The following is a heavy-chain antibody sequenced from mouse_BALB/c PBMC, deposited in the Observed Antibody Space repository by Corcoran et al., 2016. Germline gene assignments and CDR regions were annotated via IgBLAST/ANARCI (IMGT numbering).Heavy chain of an antibody. D-gene: IGHD1-1*01. CDR3: ARWSPEYYGSTLYYFDY. CDR2: INPSSGYT. V-gene: IGHV1-4*01. J-gene: IGHJ2*01. CDR1: GYTFTSYT. Sequence: QVQLQQSGAELARPGASVKMSCKASGYTFTSYTMHWVKQRPGQGLEWIGYINPSSGYTNYNQKFKDKATLTADKSSSTAYMQLSSLTSEDSAVYYCARWSPEYYGSTLYYFDYCGQGTTLTVSS.